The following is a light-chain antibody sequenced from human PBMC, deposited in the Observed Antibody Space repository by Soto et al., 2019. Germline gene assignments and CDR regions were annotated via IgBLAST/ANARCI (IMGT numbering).Light chain of an antibody. CDR1: QSISSW. CDR2: DAS. J-gene: IGKJ1*01. CDR3: QQYKSYPGT. V-gene: IGKV1-5*01. Sequence: DIQMTQSPSTLSASVGDRVTITCRASQSISSWLAWYQQKPGKAPKLLIYDASSLESGVPSRFSGSGSGTEFTLTISSLQPDDFATYYCQQYKSYPGTFGQGTKVEI.